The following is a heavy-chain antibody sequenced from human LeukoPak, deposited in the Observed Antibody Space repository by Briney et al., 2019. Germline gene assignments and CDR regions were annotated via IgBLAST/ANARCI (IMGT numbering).Heavy chain of an antibody. CDR2: INQDGHAQ. Sequence: GGSLRLSCAASGFTPSSYWMTWVRQAPGKGLEWVANINQDGHAQYYVQSVRGRFTISRDNSKNTLYLQMNSLRAEDTAVYYCARGHSGWYDYWGQGTLVTVSS. V-gene: IGHV3-7*03. CDR3: ARGHSGWYDY. D-gene: IGHD6-19*01. J-gene: IGHJ4*02. CDR1: GFTPSSYW.